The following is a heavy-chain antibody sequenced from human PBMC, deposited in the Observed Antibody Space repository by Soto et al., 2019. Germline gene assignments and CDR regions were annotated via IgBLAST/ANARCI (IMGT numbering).Heavy chain of an antibody. CDR3: ARGSSIAGLYYGMDV. D-gene: IGHD6-6*01. CDR2: NYYSGIT. Sequence: QVQLQESGPGLVKPSQTLSLTCTVSGGSLSSGGYYWTWIRQHPGKGLEWIGYNYYSGITYYNPSLKSRVTISLDSSKHQFSLKLSSVTAAHAAVYYCARGSSIAGLYYGMDVWGQGTTVTVSS. V-gene: IGHV4-31*03. J-gene: IGHJ6*02. CDR1: GGSLSSGGYY.